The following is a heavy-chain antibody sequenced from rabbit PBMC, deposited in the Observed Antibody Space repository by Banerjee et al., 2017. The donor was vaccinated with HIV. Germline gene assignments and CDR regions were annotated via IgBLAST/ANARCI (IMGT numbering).Heavy chain of an antibody. CDR1: GFSLSSYA. J-gene: IGHJ2*01. Sequence: QLVESGGGLVQPGGSLKLSCKASGFSLSSYAMSWVRQAPGKGLEWIGIIYAGKGSTDYASWVNGRFTISSDNAQNTVDLQLNSLTAADTATYFCARDHSAGSSYYRGAFDPWGPGT. D-gene: IGHD8-1*01. V-gene: IGHV1S7*01. CDR3: ARDHSAGSSYYRGAFDP. CDR2: IYAGKGST.